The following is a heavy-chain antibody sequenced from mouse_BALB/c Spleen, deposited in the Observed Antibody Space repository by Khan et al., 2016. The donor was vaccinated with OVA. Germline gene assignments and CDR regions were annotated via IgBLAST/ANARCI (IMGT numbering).Heavy chain of an antibody. CDR3: ARALYYSDSYAMDD. Sequence: QLQESGPGLVKPSQSLSLTCTVTGYSITSDYAWNWIRQLPGNKLEWMGYISSTGSTSYNPSLKSRISITRDTSKNQFFLHLKSVTTEDTATYYCARALYYSDSYAMDDWGQGTSVTVSS. CDR2: ISSTGST. J-gene: IGHJ4*01. CDR1: GYSITSDYA. D-gene: IGHD2-13*01. V-gene: IGHV3-2*02.